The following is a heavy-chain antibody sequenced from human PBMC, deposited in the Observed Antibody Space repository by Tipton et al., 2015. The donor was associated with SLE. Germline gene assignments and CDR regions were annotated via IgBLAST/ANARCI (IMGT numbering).Heavy chain of an antibody. D-gene: IGHD6-13*01. Sequence: TLSLTCTVSGGSISSGSYYWSWIRQPAGKGLEWIGRIYTSGGTNYNPSLKSRVTISVDTSKNQFSLKLSSVTAADTAVYYCARAMWSSSWFYYFDYWGQGTLVTVSS. V-gene: IGHV4-61*02. CDR3: ARAMWSSSWFYYFDY. J-gene: IGHJ4*02. CDR1: GGSISSGSYY. CDR2: IYTSGGT.